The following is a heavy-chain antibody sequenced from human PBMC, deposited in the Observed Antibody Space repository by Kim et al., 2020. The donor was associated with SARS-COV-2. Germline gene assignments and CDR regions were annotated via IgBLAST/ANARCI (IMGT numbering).Heavy chain of an antibody. V-gene: IGHV1-3*01. D-gene: IGHD6-19*01. CDR3: ARDLTSGWWSYGMDV. J-gene: IGHJ6*02. Sequence: KFQGRVTITRDTSASTAYMELSSLRYEDTAVYYCARDLTSGWWSYGMDVWGQGTTVTVSS.